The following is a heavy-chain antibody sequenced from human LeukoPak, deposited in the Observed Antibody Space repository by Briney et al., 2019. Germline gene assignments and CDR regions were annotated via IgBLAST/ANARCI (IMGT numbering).Heavy chain of an antibody. CDR3: ARPRAAAGFGAFDI. Sequence: SGGSLRLSCAASGFTVSSNSMSWVRQAPGKGLEWVSVIYTGGGTYYADSVKGRFTISRDNSKNTLYLQMNTLRAEDTAVYYCARPRAAAGFGAFDIWGQGTMVTVS. V-gene: IGHV3-66*04. CDR2: IYTGGGT. D-gene: IGHD6-13*01. CDR1: GFTVSSNS. J-gene: IGHJ3*02.